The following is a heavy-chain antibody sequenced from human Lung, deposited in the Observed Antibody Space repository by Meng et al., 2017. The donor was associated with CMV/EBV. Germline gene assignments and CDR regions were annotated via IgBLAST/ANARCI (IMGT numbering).Heavy chain of an antibody. J-gene: IGHJ4*02. Sequence: SCAASGFTFSSYALHWVRQAPGKGLEWVAVISYDGSIKHYADSVKGRFSISRDNPKNTLYLQMNSLRADDTAVYYCARGKGIEDFSTISSFDYWXQGTXVTVSS. CDR1: GFTFSSYA. D-gene: IGHD3-3*01. CDR2: ISYDGSIK. CDR3: ARGKGIEDFSTISSFDY. V-gene: IGHV3-30-3*01.